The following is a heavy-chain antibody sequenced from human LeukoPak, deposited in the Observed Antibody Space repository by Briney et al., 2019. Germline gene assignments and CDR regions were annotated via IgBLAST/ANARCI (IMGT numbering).Heavy chain of an antibody. CDR1: GYTFTGYY. V-gene: IGHV1-8*02. CDR3: ARAGIGIAVAGIDY. Sequence: ASVKVSCKASGYTFTGYYMHWVRQAPGQGLEWMRWINPNSGNTGYAQKFQGRVTMTRDTSISTAYMELSSLRSEDTAVYYSARAGIGIAVAGIDYWGQGTLVTVSS. CDR2: INPNSGNT. D-gene: IGHD6-19*01. J-gene: IGHJ4*02.